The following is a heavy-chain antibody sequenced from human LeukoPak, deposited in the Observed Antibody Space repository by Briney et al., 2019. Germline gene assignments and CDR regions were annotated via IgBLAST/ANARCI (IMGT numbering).Heavy chain of an antibody. CDR3: ARGLGSGSYYDY. V-gene: IGHV1-46*01. Sequence: ASVKVSCKASGYTFTTYPIHWVRQAPGQGLEWMGIIHPGDNSATYAQKFQDRVTMTTDTSTSTVYMELSSLRSEDTAMYYCARGLGSGSYYDYWGQGTLVTVAS. J-gene: IGHJ4*02. CDR1: GYTFTTYP. CDR2: IHPGDNSA. D-gene: IGHD3-10*01.